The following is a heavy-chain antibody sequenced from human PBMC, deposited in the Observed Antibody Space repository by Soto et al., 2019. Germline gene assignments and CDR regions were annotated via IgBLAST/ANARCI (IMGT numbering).Heavy chain of an antibody. CDR1: GYTLTELS. D-gene: IGHD1-26*01. Sequence: ASVKVSCKVSGYTLTELSMHWVRQAPGKGLEWMGGFDPEDGETIYAQKFQGRVTMTEDTSTDTAYMELSSLRSEDTAVYYCATDPPTRRSLVGATPPFFDYWGQGTLVTVSS. J-gene: IGHJ4*02. V-gene: IGHV1-24*01. CDR2: FDPEDGET. CDR3: ATDPPTRRSLVGATPPFFDY.